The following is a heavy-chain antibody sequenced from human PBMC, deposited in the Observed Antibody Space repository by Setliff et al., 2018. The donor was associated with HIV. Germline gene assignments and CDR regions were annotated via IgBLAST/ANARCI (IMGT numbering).Heavy chain of an antibody. CDR2: IPHNGGT. CDR1: GYSIGSGSF. J-gene: IGHJ4*02. CDR3: ARYSTLTTNFDY. V-gene: IGHV4-38-2*01. D-gene: IGHD4-17*01. Sequence: PSETLSLTCAVYGYSIGSGSFWGWIRQPPGKGLEWIATIPHNGGTYYNPDPSLTGRVTISVDTSKNQFSLKLAFVTAADTAVYYCARYSTLTTNFDYWGQGTLVTVSS.